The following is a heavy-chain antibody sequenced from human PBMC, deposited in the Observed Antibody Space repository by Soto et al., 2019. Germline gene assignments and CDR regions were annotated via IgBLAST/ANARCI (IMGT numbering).Heavy chain of an antibody. CDR2: IYSGGST. CDR3: ARSGYSYGPFDY. CDR1: GFNVCSSH. Sequence: GGAVRISCEACGFNVCSSHMSPDPQAPGKGLEWVSVIYSGGSTYYADSVKGRFTISRDNSKNTLYLQMNSLGAEDTAVYYCARSGYSYGPFDYWGQGTLVTVSP. J-gene: IGHJ4*02. D-gene: IGHD5-18*01. V-gene: IGHV3-53*01.